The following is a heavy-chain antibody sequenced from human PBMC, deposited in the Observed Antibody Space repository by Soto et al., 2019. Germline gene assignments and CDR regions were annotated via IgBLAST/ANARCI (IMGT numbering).Heavy chain of an antibody. CDR1: GFTFSNYG. Sequence: GGSLRLSCAASGFTFSNYGMNWVRQAPGKGLEWVSFISSSSYIFYADSVKGRFTISRDNAKNSLYLQMNSLRAEDTAVYYCARDRGTVTTLGFQNWGQGTLVTVSS. CDR2: ISSSSYI. V-gene: IGHV3-21*01. CDR3: ARDRGTVTTLGFQN. D-gene: IGHD4-17*01. J-gene: IGHJ1*01.